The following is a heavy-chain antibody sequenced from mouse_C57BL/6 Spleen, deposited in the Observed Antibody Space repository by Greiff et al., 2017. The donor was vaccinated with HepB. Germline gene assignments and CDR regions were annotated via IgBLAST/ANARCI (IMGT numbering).Heavy chain of an antibody. CDR3: ASMVTTALDY. J-gene: IGHJ2*01. CDR2: INPNNGGT. D-gene: IGHD2-2*01. V-gene: IGHV1-26*01. Sequence: EVQLQQSGPELVKPGASVKISCKASGYTFTDYYMNWVKQSHGKSLEWIGDINPNNGGTSYNQKFKGKATLTVDKSSSTAYMALRSLTSEDAAVYDCASMVTTALDYWGQGTTLTVSS. CDR1: GYTFTDYY.